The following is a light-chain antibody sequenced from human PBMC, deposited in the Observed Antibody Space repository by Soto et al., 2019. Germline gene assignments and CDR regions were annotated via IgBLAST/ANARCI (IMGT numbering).Light chain of an antibody. CDR3: QHYGSSLIT. CDR2: GAS. CDR1: QSVSSIY. Sequence: ESVLTQSRSTQSLSPGERLTLSCRASQSVSSIYLAWYQQKNGQAPRLXIYGASTRATGIPDRFSGSGYGTDFNLTISRLEPEDFAVYFCQHYGSSLITFGQGTRLEIK. J-gene: IGKJ5*01. V-gene: IGKV3-20*01.